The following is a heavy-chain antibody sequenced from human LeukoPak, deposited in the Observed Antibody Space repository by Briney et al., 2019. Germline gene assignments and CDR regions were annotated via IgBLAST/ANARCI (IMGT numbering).Heavy chain of an antibody. J-gene: IGHJ4*02. Sequence: PGGSLRLSCAASGFTVSSNYMSWIRQPPGKGLEWIGSIYYSGSAYYNPSLKSRVTISVDTSKNQFSLKLSSVTAADTAVYYCARRGDILTGYYFDYWGQGTLVTVSS. CDR1: GFTVSSNY. V-gene: IGHV4-39*01. CDR3: ARRGDILTGYYFDY. CDR2: IYYSGSA. D-gene: IGHD3-9*01.